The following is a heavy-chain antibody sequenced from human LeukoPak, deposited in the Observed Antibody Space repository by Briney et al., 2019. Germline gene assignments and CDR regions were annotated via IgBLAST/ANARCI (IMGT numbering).Heavy chain of an antibody. CDR1: GGSFSDYY. J-gene: IGHJ4*02. CDR3: ARDYAEYTYYYDSSGQGFDY. V-gene: IGHV3-11*01. CDR2: ISSSGSTI. Sequence: KPSETLSLTCAVYGGSFSDYYMSWIRQAPGKGLEWVSYISSSGSTIYYADSVKGRFTISRDNAKNSLYLQMNSLRAEDTAVYYCARDYAEYTYYYDSSGQGFDYWGQGTLVTVSS. D-gene: IGHD3-22*01.